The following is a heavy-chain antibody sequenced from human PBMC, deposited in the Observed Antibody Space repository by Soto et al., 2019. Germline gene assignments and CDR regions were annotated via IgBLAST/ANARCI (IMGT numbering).Heavy chain of an antibody. J-gene: IGHJ4*02. Sequence: ASVKVSCKASGGTFSSYAISWVRQAPGQGLEWMGGIIPIFGTANYAQKFQGRVTITADESTSTAYMELSSLRSEDTAVYYCATLGPAARHLDYWGQGTLVTVSS. D-gene: IGHD6-6*01. CDR2: IIPIFGTA. V-gene: IGHV1-69*13. CDR1: GGTFSSYA. CDR3: ATLGPAARHLDY.